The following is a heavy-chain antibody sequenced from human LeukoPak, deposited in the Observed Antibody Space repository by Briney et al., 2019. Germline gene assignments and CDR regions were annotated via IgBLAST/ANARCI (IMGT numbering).Heavy chain of an antibody. CDR3: ATEGSASQTIDY. D-gene: IGHD2-2*01. J-gene: IGHJ4*02. CDR2: IYHSGST. Sequence: SETLSLTCAVSGYSISSGYYWGWIRQPPGKGLEWIGSIYHSGSTYYNPSLKSRVTISVDTSKKQFSLRLSSVAAADTAVYYCATEGSASQTIDYWGQGTLVTVSS. CDR1: GYSISSGYY. V-gene: IGHV4-38-2*02.